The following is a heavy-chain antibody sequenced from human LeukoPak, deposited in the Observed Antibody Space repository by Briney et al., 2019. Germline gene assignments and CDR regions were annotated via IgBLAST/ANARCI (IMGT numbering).Heavy chain of an antibody. Sequence: PGGSLRLSCAASGFTFSTYWMHWVRQAPGKGLVSVSRIKSDGSTNYADSVKGRFTISRDNAKNTLSLQMNSLRPEDTGAYYCARAPSEIGGYYPEYFRHWGQGTLVTVSS. D-gene: IGHD3-3*01. J-gene: IGHJ1*01. CDR2: IKSDGST. CDR3: ARAPSEIGGYYPEYFRH. V-gene: IGHV3-74*01. CDR1: GFTFSTYW.